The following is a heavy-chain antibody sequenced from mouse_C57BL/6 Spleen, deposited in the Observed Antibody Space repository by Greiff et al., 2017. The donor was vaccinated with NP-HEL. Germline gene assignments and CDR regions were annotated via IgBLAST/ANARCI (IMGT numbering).Heavy chain of an antibody. Sequence: QVQLQQPGAELVMPGASVKLSCKASGYTFTSYWMHWVKQRPGQGLEWIGEIDPSDSYTNYNQKFKGKSTLTVDKSSSTAYMQLSSLTSEDSAVYYCAREGDGYHYYAMDYWGQGTTVTVSS. CDR2: IDPSDSYT. D-gene: IGHD2-3*01. CDR1: GYTFTSYW. CDR3: AREGDGYHYYAMDY. V-gene: IGHV1-69*01. J-gene: IGHJ4*01.